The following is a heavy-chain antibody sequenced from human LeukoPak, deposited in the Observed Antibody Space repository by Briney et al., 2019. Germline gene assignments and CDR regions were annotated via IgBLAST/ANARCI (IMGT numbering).Heavy chain of an antibody. V-gene: IGHV4-59*12. CDR1: GGSISSYY. D-gene: IGHD1-1*01. CDR2: IYYSGST. CDR3: ARTRWRYNKPGYFDL. Sequence: PSETLSLTCTVSGGSISSYYWSWIRQPPGKGLEWIGYIYYSGSTNYNPSLKSRVTISVDKSKNQFSLKLSSVTAADTAVYYCARTRWRYNKPGYFDLWGRGTLVTVSS. J-gene: IGHJ2*01.